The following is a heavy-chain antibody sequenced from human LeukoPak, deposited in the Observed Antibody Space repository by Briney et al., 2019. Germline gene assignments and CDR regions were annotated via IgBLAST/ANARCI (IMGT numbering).Heavy chain of an antibody. CDR1: GFSFSSYA. CDR2: ISGSGGST. CDR3: ASMILYYSGDY. V-gene: IGHV3-23*01. D-gene: IGHD3-22*01. J-gene: IGHJ4*02. Sequence: PGGSLRLSRVASGFSFSSYAMSGVRQAPGKGLEWVSSISGSGGSTYYADSVKGRFTISRDNSKNTLYFQMNRLRAEDTAVYYCASMILYYSGDYWGQGTLVTVSS.